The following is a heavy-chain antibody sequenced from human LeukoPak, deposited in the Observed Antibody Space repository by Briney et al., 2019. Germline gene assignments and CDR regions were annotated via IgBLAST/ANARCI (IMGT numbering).Heavy chain of an antibody. Sequence: GGSLRLSCAASGFTFSSYGMHWVRQAPGKGLEWVAVISYDGSNKYYADSVKGRFTISRDNSKNTLYLQMSSLRAEDTAVYYCAKDYAAFDYWGQGTLVTVSS. CDR3: AKDYAAFDY. CDR1: GFTFSSYG. V-gene: IGHV3-30*18. D-gene: IGHD3-16*01. CDR2: ISYDGSNK. J-gene: IGHJ4*02.